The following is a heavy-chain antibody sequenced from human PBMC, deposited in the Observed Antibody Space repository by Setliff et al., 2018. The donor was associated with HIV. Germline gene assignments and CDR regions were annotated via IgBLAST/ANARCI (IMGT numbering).Heavy chain of an antibody. D-gene: IGHD4-17*01. V-gene: IGHV5-10-1*01. CDR1: GNSFSNHW. Sequence: PGESLKISCKGSGNSFSNHWISWVRQVPGQGLEWLGNIDPSNSSTNYSPSFQGHVTISADKSISTAYLQWSSLTASDTAMYYCARGFYGDYYFDYWGQGTLVTVSS. CDR2: IDPSNSST. J-gene: IGHJ4*02. CDR3: ARGFYGDYYFDY.